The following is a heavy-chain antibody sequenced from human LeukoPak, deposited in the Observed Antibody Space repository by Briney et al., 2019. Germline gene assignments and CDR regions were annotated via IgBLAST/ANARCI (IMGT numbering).Heavy chain of an antibody. CDR3: ARPTYYYDSSGYFDYFDY. Sequence: GESLKISCKGSGYSFTSYWIGWVRQMPGKGLEWMGIIYPGDSDTRYSPSFQGQVTISADKSISTACLQWSSLKAPDTAMYYCARPTYYYDSSGYFDYFDYWGQGTLVTVSS. D-gene: IGHD3-22*01. CDR2: IYPGDSDT. J-gene: IGHJ4*02. CDR1: GYSFTSYW. V-gene: IGHV5-51*01.